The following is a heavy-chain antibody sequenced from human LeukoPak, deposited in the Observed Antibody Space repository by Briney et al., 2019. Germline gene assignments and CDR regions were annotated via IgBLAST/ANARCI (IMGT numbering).Heavy chain of an antibody. D-gene: IGHD3-22*01. CDR3: ARRITMIVGANWFDP. J-gene: IGHJ5*02. CDR2: IYYSGST. V-gene: IGHV4-39*01. CDR1: GVSISSSSYY. Sequence: SETLSLTCTVSGVSISSSSYYWGRIRQPPGKGLEWIGSIYYSGSTYYNPSLKSRVTISVDTSKNQFSLKLSSVTAADTAVYYCARRITMIVGANWFDPWGQGTLVTVSS.